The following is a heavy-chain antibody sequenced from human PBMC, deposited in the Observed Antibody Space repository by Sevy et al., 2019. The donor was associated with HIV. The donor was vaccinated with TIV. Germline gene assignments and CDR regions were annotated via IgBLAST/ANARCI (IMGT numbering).Heavy chain of an antibody. D-gene: IGHD2-15*01. CDR2: ISHDGTNK. J-gene: IGHJ5*02. V-gene: IGHV3-30*03. CDR1: GFTFGSYG. CDR3: ARGSAGCPTA. Sequence: GGSLRLSCAASGFTFGSYGMHWVRQAPGKGLEWVAVISHDGTNKYYGDSVKGRFAISRDNSKNTVYLKMNSLRADDTAVYYCARGSAGCPTAWGPGTLVTVSS.